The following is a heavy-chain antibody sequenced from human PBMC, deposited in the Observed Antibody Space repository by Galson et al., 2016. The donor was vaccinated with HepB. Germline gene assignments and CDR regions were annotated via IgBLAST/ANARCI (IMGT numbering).Heavy chain of an antibody. Sequence: CAISGDSVSSNSAVWNWIRQSPSRGLEWLGRTYYRSKFYNDYAVSVKSRITINPDTSKNQFSLQLSSVTPEDTAAYYCARRVRRGAFDYWGQGTLVTVSS. J-gene: IGHJ4*02. CDR2: TYYRSKFYN. CDR1: GDSVSSNSAV. V-gene: IGHV6-1*01. D-gene: IGHD1-1*01. CDR3: ARRVRRGAFDY.